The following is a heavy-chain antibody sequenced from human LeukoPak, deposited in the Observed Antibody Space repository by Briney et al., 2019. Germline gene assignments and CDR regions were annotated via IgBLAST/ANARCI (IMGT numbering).Heavy chain of an antibody. V-gene: IGHV3-7*01. D-gene: IGHD3-10*02. CDR2: IKEDGSEK. J-gene: IGHJ6*04. CDR3: AELGITMIGGV. CDR1: GFTFSSHW. Sequence: PGGSLRLSCAASGFTFSSHWMAWVRRAPGKGLEWVANIKEDGSEKYYLDSMKGRLTTSRDNAKKSLYLQMNSLRAEDTAVYYCAELGITMIGGVWGKGTTVTISS.